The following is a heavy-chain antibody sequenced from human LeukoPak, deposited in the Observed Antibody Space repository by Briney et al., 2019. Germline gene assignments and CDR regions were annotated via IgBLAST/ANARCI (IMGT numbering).Heavy chain of an antibody. CDR3: AREGQGYGGKDY. D-gene: IGHD1-26*01. CDR2: IKQGGSEK. CDR1: GFTFSRQW. J-gene: IGHJ4*02. Sequence: GRSLRLSCVASGFTFSRQWMTWVRQAAGKGLEWVANIKQGGSEKHYVDSVKGRFTISRDDAKNSLYLQMSSLRAEDTAVYYCAREGQGYGGKDYWGQGTRVTVSS. V-gene: IGHV3-7*05.